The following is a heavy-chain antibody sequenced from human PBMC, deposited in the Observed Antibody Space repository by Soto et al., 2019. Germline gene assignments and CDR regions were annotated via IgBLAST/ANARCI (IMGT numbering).Heavy chain of an antibody. CDR3: ARGAATVTPGWFDP. D-gene: IGHD4-17*01. V-gene: IGHV4-38-2*01. CDR2: IYHSGST. CDR1: GYSISSGYY. Sequence: SETLSLTCAVSGYSISSGYYWGWIRQTPGKGLEWIASIYHSGSTYYNPSLKSRVTISVDTSKNQFSLKLTSVTAADTAVYYCARGAATVTPGWFDPWGQGVMVTVSS. J-gene: IGHJ5*02.